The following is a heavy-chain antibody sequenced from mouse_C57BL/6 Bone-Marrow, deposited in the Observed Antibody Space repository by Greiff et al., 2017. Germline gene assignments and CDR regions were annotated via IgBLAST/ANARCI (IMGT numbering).Heavy chain of an antibody. V-gene: IGHV14-4*01. J-gene: IGHJ4*01. CDR2: IGPENGDT. CDR1: GFNIKDDY. D-gene: IGHD2-3*01. CDR3: TTWWLLCYAMDY. Sequence: DVQLQESGAELVRPGASVKLSCTASGFNIKDDYMHWVKQRPEQGLEWIGWIGPENGDTEYDSKVQGKATITADTSSNTAYLQLSGLTSEDTAFYYCTTWWLLCYAMDYWGQGTSVTVSS.